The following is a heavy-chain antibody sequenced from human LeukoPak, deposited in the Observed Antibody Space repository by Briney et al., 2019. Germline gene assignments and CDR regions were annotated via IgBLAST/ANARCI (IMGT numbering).Heavy chain of an antibody. J-gene: IGHJ4*02. D-gene: IGHD3-22*01. CDR1: GGTFSSYA. CDR2: IIPIFGTA. V-gene: IGHV1-69*05. Sequence: SVKVSCKASGGTFSSYATSWVRQAPGQGLEWMGGIIPIFGTANYAQKFQGRVTITTDESTSTAYMELSSLRSEDTAVYYCARSMYYYDSSGYYAFDYWGQGTLVTVSS. CDR3: ARSMYYYDSSGYYAFDY.